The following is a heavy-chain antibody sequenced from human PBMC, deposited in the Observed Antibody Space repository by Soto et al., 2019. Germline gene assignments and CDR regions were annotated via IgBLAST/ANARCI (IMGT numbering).Heavy chain of an antibody. D-gene: IGHD2-15*01. CDR1: GGTFSSYA. Sequence: GASVKVSCKASGGTFSSYAISWVRQAPGQGLEWMGGIIPIFGTANYAQKFQGRVTITAGKSTSTAYMELSSLRSEDTAVYYCARDNRDIVVVVAAPYYYYGMDVWGQGTTVTVSS. CDR2: IIPIFGTA. CDR3: ARDNRDIVVVVAAPYYYYGMDV. V-gene: IGHV1-69*06. J-gene: IGHJ6*02.